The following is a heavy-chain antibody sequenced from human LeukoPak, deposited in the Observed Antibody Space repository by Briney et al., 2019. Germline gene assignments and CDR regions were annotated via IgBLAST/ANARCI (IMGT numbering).Heavy chain of an antibody. J-gene: IGHJ3*02. CDR1: GYTFTSYG. CDR2: ISAYNGNT. CDR3: ARAHVWFGELLEDDAFDI. V-gene: IGHV1-18*01. D-gene: IGHD3-10*01. Sequence: ASVKVSCKASGYTFTSYGISWVRQAPGQGLEWMGWISAYNGNTNYAQKLQGRVTMTTDTSTSTAYMELRSLRSDDTAVYYCARAHVWFGELLEDDAFDIWGQGTMVTVSS.